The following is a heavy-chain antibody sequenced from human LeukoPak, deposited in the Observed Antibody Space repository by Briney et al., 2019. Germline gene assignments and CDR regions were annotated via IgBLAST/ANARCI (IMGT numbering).Heavy chain of an antibody. J-gene: IGHJ4*02. Sequence: ASVKVSCKVSGYTLTELSMHWVRQAPGKGLERMGGFDPEDGETPIFAQKFQGRVTMTEDTSTDTAYMELSSLRSEDTAVYYCATGTIYCSSCSDDYWGQGTLVTVSS. D-gene: IGHD2-2*01. CDR3: ATGTIYCSSCSDDY. CDR2: FDPEDGET. V-gene: IGHV1-24*01. CDR1: GYTLTELS.